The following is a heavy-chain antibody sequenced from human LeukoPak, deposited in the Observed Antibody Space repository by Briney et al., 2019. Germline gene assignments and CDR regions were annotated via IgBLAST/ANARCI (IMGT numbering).Heavy chain of an antibody. V-gene: IGHV3-11*01. CDR3: AREVNMIVPENWFDP. Sequence: GGSLRLSCAASGFTFSDYYMSWIRQAPGKGLEWVSYISSSGSTIYYADSVKGRFTIARDNAKNSLYLQMNSLRAEDTAVYYCAREVNMIVPENWFDPWGQGTLVTVSS. J-gene: IGHJ5*02. D-gene: IGHD3-22*01. CDR2: ISSSGSTI. CDR1: GFTFSDYY.